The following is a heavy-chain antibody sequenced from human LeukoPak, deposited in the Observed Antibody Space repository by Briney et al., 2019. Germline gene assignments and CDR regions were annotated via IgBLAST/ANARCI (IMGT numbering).Heavy chain of an antibody. J-gene: IGHJ4*02. CDR1: GASVNDTSFY. D-gene: IGHD3-9*01. CDR3: ARLRKGRYFDYIFDF. CDR2: IYYSGST. Sequence: SETLSLTCAVSGASVNDTSFYWGWIRQPPGKGLQWIGNIYYSGSTYYNPSLNSRLTMSVDTSRNQFSLTMTSMAAADAAVYYCARLRKGRYFDYIFDFWGQGTLVTVSS. V-gene: IGHV4-39*01.